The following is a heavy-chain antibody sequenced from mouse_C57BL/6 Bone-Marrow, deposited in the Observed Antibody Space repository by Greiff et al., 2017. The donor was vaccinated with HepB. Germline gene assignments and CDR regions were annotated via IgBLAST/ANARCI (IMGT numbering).Heavy chain of an antibody. V-gene: IGHV5-16*01. Sequence: DVKLVESEGGLVQPGSSMKLSCTASGFTFSDYYMAWVRQVPEKGLEWVANINYDGSSTYYLDSLKSRFIISRDNAKNILYLQMSSLKSEDTATYYCARLPHTVVVSHFDYWGQGTTLTVSS. D-gene: IGHD1-1*01. J-gene: IGHJ2*01. CDR1: GFTFSDYY. CDR3: ARLPHTVVVSHFDY. CDR2: INYDGSST.